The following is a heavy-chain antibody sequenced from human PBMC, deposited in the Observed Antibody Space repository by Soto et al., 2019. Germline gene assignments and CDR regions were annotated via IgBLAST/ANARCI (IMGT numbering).Heavy chain of an antibody. J-gene: IGHJ4*01. D-gene: IGHD2-15*01. V-gene: IGHV4-59*01. CDR3: AAGFDHHKVGY. CDR2: IYYPGNT. CDR1: GGSTSASY. Sequence: QVRLQESGPGLVNPSETLSLPCTVSGGSTSASYWNWVRHPPGQRPERIGCIYYPGNTHYNPPPQRRVTISRDTSKDQFSLELTSVTAADTALYLGAAGFDHHKVGYWGPGTLVPVSS.